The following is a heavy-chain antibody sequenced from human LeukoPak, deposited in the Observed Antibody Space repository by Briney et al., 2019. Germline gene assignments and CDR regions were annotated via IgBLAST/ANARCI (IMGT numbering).Heavy chain of an antibody. CDR3: ARAGTNFDH. CDR2: ISSSSSYT. V-gene: IGHV3-11*06. J-gene: IGHJ4*02. CDR1: GFTFSDYY. Sequence: TGGSLRLSCAASGFTFSDYYMSWIRQAPGKGLEWVSYISSSSSYTNYADSVKGRFTISRDNAKNSLYLQMNSLRAEDTAVYYCARAGTNFDHWGQGTLVTVSS.